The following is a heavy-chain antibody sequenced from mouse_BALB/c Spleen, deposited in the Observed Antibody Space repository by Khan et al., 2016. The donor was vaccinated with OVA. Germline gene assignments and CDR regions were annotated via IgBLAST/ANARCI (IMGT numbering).Heavy chain of an antibody. CDR1: GYIFTSYW. CDR2: IYPGDSDT. J-gene: IGHJ3*01. D-gene: IGHD1-1*01. Sequence: EVMLVESGTVLARPGASVKMSCKASGYIFTSYWMHWVKQRPGQGLEWIGAIYPGDSDTNYNQNFKGKAKLTAVTSTSTAYLDLSNLNNDESAVYYCTRWSYWFAYWGQGTLVTVSA. V-gene: IGHV1-5*01. CDR3: TRWSYWFAY.